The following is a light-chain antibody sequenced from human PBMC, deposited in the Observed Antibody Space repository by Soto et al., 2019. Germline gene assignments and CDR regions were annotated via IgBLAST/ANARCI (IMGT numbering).Light chain of an antibody. Sequence: VLTQSPATLSLSPGEGATLSCRASHSVSSSLAWYQQKPGQAPRLLIYDASNRATGIPARFSGSGSGTDFTLTISSLEPEDFAVYYCQQRRNWPQTFGQGTKVEI. V-gene: IGKV3-11*01. CDR2: DAS. J-gene: IGKJ1*01. CDR3: QQRRNWPQT. CDR1: HSVSSS.